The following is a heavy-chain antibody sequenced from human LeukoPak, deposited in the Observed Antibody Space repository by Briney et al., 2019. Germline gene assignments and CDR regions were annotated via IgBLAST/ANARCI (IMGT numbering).Heavy chain of an antibody. D-gene: IGHD3-9*01. J-gene: IGHJ4*02. Sequence: GGSLRLSCAASGFTFSSYAMSWVRQAPGKGLEWVSAISGSGGSTYYADSVEGRFTISRDNSKNTLYLQMNSLRAEDTAVYYCAKKGYDILTGHFDYWGQGTLVTVSS. CDR2: ISGSGGST. CDR1: GFTFSSYA. V-gene: IGHV3-23*01. CDR3: AKKGYDILTGHFDY.